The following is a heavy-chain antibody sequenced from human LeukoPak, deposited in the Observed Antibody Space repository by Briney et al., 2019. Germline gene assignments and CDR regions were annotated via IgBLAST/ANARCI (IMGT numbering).Heavy chain of an antibody. D-gene: IGHD2-2*02. CDR3: ARVGAFFVVVPAAISWFDP. J-gene: IGHJ5*02. CDR1: GYTFTSYG. Sequence: ASVKVSCKASGYTFTSYGISWVRQAPGQGLEWMGWISDYNGNTNYAQKLQGRVTMTTDTSTNTAYMELRSLRSDDTAVYYCARVGAFFVVVPAAISWFDPWGQGTLVTVSP. CDR2: ISDYNGNT. V-gene: IGHV1-18*01.